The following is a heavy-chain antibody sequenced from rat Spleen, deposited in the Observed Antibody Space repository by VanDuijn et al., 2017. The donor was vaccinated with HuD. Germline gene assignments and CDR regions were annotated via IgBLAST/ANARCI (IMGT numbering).Heavy chain of an antibody. Sequence: QVQLKESGPGLVQPSQTLSLTCTVSGFSLTSYTVSWVRQPPGKGLEWIAAISSGGSTYYNSALKSRLSISRDTSKSQVFLKMNSLQTEDTATYYCARGGELDWFAYWGQGTLVTVSS. D-gene: IGHD1-10*01. V-gene: IGHV2-6*01. CDR3: ARGGELDWFAY. CDR2: ISSGGST. CDR1: GFSLTSYT. J-gene: IGHJ3*01.